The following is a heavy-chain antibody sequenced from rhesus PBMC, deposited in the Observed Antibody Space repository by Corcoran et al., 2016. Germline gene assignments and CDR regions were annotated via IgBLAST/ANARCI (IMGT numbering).Heavy chain of an antibody. J-gene: IGHJ4*01. D-gene: IGHD3-40*01. CDR2: IDWDADK. CDR3: ARYDYDINSRSGYFDF. V-gene: IGHV2S2*01. CDR1: GFSLSTSGML. Sequence: QVTLKESGPALVKPTQTLTLTCTFPGFSLSTSGMLVSWLRQPPGTALEWLSRIDWDADKYYSTSLKSRLTISKDTSKNQVVLTMTNMDPVDTATYYCARYDYDINSRSGYFDFWGQGVLVTVSS.